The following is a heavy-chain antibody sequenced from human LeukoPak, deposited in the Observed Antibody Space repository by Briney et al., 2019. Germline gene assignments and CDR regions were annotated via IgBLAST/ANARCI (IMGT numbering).Heavy chain of an antibody. Sequence: GESLKISCKGSGYSFTSYWIGWVRQMPGKGLEWMGIIYPGGSDIRYSPSFQGQVTISADKSISTAYLQWSSLKASDIAMYYCARPLYSGSYFSAFDIWGQGTMVTVSS. V-gene: IGHV5-51*01. D-gene: IGHD1-26*01. CDR2: IYPGGSDI. CDR3: ARPLYSGSYFSAFDI. CDR1: GYSFTSYW. J-gene: IGHJ3*02.